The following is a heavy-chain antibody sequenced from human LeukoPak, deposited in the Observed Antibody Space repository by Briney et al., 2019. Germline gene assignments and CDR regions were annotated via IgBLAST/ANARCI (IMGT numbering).Heavy chain of an antibody. CDR3: ASGDYFAY. Sequence: SETLSPVCSVSDASISSSCWSWIRQPAGKGLEWIGHIHASGTTNYNPSLTRRVTMSVDTSKNQFSLKLRSATAADTAVYFCASGDYFAYWAQEPLDSVSS. CDR2: IHASGTT. J-gene: IGHJ4*02. V-gene: IGHV4-4*07. CDR1: DASISSSC.